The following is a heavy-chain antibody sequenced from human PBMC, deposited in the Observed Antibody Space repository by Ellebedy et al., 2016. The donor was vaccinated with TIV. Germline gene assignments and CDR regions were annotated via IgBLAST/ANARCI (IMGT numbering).Heavy chain of an antibody. CDR2: ITDSSRT. J-gene: IGHJ4*02. Sequence: GESLKISCAASGVSFSRYRMSWVRQAPGKGLEWVSSITDSSRTFYRDSVKGRFTISRDDAKNSLYLQINSLRVDDTAMYYCASVLGGSSWPSFDVWGQGTPVTVS. V-gene: IGHV3-21*01. D-gene: IGHD6-13*01. CDR1: GVSFSRYR. CDR3: ASVLGGSSWPSFDV.